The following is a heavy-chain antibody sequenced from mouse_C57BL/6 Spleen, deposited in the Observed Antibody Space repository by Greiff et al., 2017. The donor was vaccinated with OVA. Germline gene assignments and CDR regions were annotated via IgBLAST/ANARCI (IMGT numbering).Heavy chain of an antibody. CDR3: AREGRTYYGSSHWYFDV. Sequence: EVKLMESEGGLVQPGSSMKLSCTASGFTFSDYYMAWVRQVPEKGLEWVANINYDGSSTYYLDSLKSRFIISRDNAKNILYLQMSSLKSEDTATYYCAREGRTYYGSSHWYFDVWGTGTTVTVSS. D-gene: IGHD1-1*01. J-gene: IGHJ1*03. CDR2: INYDGSST. V-gene: IGHV5-16*01. CDR1: GFTFSDYY.